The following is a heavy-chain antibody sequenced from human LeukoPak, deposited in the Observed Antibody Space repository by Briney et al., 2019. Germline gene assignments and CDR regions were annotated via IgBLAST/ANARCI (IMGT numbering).Heavy chain of an antibody. D-gene: IGHD3-10*01. CDR3: AKLGKTENHYGSGRFSYYYYMDV. J-gene: IGHJ6*03. V-gene: IGHV3-30*02. CDR1: GFSFSSYG. Sequence: GGSLRLSCGVSGFSFSSYGMHWVRQAPGKGLEWVAFIRSDGINKYHADSVKGRFTISRDNSKNTLYLQMNSLRAEDTAVYYCAKLGKTENHYGSGRFSYYYYMDVWGKGTTVTISS. CDR2: IRSDGINK.